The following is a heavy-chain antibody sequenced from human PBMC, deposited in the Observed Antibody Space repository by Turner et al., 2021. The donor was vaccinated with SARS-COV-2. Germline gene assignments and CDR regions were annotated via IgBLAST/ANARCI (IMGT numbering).Heavy chain of an antibody. V-gene: IGHV4-39*01. Sequence: QLQLQESGPGLVKASETLSLTCTVSGASIGSSRNYWGWIRQPPGKGLEWIGSITYSGRTYYKSSLKSRVTISVDTSKNQISLKLSTVTAADTAKYYCARHDSRITNIIVVPRNWFDPWGQGTLVTVSS. CDR2: ITYSGRT. CDR1: GASIGSSRNY. D-gene: IGHD3-22*01. J-gene: IGHJ5*02. CDR3: ARHDSRITNIIVVPRNWFDP.